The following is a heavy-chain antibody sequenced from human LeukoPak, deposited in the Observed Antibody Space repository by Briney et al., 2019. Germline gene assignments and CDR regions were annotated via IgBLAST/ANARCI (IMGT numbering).Heavy chain of an antibody. J-gene: IGHJ4*02. CDR2: ISGSGGST. CDR1: GFTFSDYY. Sequence: GGSLRLSCAASGFTFSDYYMSWVRQAPGKGLEWVSAISGSGGSTYYADSVKGRFTISRDNSKNTLYLQMNSLRAEDTAVYYCAKEPVVGGSGNVPFDYWGQGTLVTVSS. CDR3: AKEPVVGGSGNVPFDY. D-gene: IGHD3-10*01. V-gene: IGHV3-23*01.